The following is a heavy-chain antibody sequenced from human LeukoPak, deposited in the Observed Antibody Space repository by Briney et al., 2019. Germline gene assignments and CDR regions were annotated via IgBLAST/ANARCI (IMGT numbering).Heavy chain of an antibody. J-gene: IGHJ4*02. D-gene: IGHD3-16*01. CDR1: GGSISTYC. CDR3: ARELRLGFFDI. Sequence: SETLSLACSVSGGSISTYCLSWIRQSPGKGLEWIGYMYYSGSSTYNPSLKSRVTISGDRSKNQFSLKVYSVTAADTAVYYCARELRLGFFDIWGPGTVVTVSS. CDR2: MYYSGSS. V-gene: IGHV4-59*01.